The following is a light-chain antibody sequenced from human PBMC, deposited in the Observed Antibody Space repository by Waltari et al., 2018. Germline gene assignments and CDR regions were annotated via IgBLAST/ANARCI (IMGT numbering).Light chain of an antibody. CDR2: LNTDGSH. Sequence: QLVLTQSPSASASLGASVKLTCTLTSGHSTYAIAWPQPQPEKGPRYLMKLNTDGSHNEGDGIPDRFSGSSSGAERYLTISSLQSEDEADYYCQTWDTDSYVIFGGGTKLTVL. V-gene: IGLV4-69*01. CDR3: QTWDTDSYVI. CDR1: SGHSTYA. J-gene: IGLJ2*01.